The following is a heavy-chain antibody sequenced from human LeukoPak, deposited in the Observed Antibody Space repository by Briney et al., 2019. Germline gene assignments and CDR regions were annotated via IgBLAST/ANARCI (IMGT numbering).Heavy chain of an antibody. J-gene: IGHJ4*02. CDR3: ARGEEELGYYFDY. D-gene: IGHD7-27*01. Sequence: SETLSLTCTVSGGSISSYYWSWIRQPPGKGLEWVGYIYYSGSTNYNPSLKSRVTISVDTTKNQFSLKLSSVTASDTTGYYFARGEEELGYYFDYWGQGTLVTVSS. V-gene: IGHV4-59*01. CDR1: GGSISSYY. CDR2: IYYSGST.